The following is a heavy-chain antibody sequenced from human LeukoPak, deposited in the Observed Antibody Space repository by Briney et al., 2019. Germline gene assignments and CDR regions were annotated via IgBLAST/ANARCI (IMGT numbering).Heavy chain of an antibody. J-gene: IGHJ4*02. CDR1: GGSITSYY. CDR3: ARSGYSNGLFDY. Sequence: SETLSLTCTVSGGSITSYYWTWIRQPPGKGLEWIGYIYYSGSTNYNPSLKSRVTISVDTSKNQFSLKLSSVTAADTAVYYCARSGYSNGLFDYWGQGTLATVPS. V-gene: IGHV4-59*01. CDR2: IYYSGST. D-gene: IGHD5-18*01.